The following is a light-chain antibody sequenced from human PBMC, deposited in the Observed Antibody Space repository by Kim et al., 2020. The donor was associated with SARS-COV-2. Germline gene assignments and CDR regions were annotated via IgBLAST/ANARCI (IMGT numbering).Light chain of an antibody. CDR1: SGSIASNY. V-gene: IGLV6-57*01. Sequence: KTVTISCTRRSGSIASNYVQWYQQRPGSSPTTVIDEDNQRPSGVPERFSGSIDSSSNSASLSISGLKTEDEADYYCQSYDSSNPWVFGGGTQLTVL. CDR2: EDN. CDR3: QSYDSSNPWV. J-gene: IGLJ3*02.